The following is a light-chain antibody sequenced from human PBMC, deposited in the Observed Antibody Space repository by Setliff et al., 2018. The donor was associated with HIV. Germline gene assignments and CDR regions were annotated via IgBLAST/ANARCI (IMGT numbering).Light chain of an antibody. V-gene: IGLV2-11*01. Sequence: QSALTQPRPVSGSPGQSVTISCTGTSSDAGGYNYVSWYQQHPGKAPKLMIYDVSKRPSGVPDRFSGSKSGNTASLTIYGLQAEDEADYNCCSYAGSYTFVFGTGTKVTVL. CDR1: SSDAGGYNY. J-gene: IGLJ1*01. CDR3: CSYAGSYTFV. CDR2: DVS.